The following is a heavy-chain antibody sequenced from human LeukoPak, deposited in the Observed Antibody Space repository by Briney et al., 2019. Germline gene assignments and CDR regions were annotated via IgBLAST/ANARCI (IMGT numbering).Heavy chain of an antibody. CDR1: GGSFSSGTYY. V-gene: IGHV4-39*01. CDR2: IYYSGNT. D-gene: IGHD1-26*01. Sequence: SETLSLTCSVSGGSFSSGTYYWGWIRQPPGKGPEWIGSIYYSGNTYYNPSLKSRVTISVDTSKNQFSLKLSSVTAADTAVYYCARRSGSYGVHYGMDVWGLGTTVTVSS. CDR3: ARRSGSYGVHYGMDV. J-gene: IGHJ6*02.